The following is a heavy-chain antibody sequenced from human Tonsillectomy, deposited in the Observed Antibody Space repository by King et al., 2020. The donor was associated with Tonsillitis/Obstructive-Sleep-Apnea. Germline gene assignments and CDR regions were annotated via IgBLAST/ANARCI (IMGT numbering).Heavy chain of an antibody. J-gene: IGHJ4*02. D-gene: IGHD3-3*01. CDR2: ISSSSSYI. CDR1: GFTFSSYS. CDR3: ARDIARSQYYDFWSGYLY. V-gene: IGHV3-21*01. Sequence: QLVESGGGLVKPGGSLRLSCAASGFTFSSYSMNWVRQAPGKGLEWVSSISSSSSYIYYADSVKGRFTISTDNAKNSLYLQMNSLRAEDTAVYYCARDIARSQYYDFWSGYLYLGQGTLVTVSS.